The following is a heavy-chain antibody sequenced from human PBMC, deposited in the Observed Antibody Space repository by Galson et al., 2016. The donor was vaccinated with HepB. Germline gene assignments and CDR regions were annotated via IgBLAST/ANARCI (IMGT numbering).Heavy chain of an antibody. CDR2: ISYDGSNT. Sequence: SLRLSCAASGFTFSDFAIHWVRQAPGKGLKWVALISYDGSNTYYADSVKGRFTISRDNSNNTLRLQMNSLRVEDTAIYYCARGLTTSWGVDYWGPGTLLTVSS. V-gene: IGHV3-30-3*01. CDR1: GFTFSDFA. J-gene: IGHJ4*02. D-gene: IGHD2-2*01. CDR3: ARGLTTSWGVDY.